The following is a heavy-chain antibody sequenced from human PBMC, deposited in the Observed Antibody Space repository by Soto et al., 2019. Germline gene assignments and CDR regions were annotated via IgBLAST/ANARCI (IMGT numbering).Heavy chain of an antibody. CDR2: IDPTGVD. D-gene: IGHD6-19*01. V-gene: IGHV4-31*03. CDR3: ATGQVAGPQADAAYIED. Sequence: SETLSLTCSVSGDSVSSGGFYWSWIRQHPGKCLEWVGFIDPTGVDHYNPSLKSRLNILIDTSKNEFFLRLKSVTAAEMAVYYCATGQVAGPQADAAYIEDWGLGTLVTVSS. CDR1: GDSVSSGGFY. J-gene: IGHJ4*02.